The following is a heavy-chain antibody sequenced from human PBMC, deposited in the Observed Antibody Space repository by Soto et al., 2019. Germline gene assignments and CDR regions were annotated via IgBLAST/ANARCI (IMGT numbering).Heavy chain of an antibody. CDR3: AKDRGGGSWSYYNY. Sequence: GGSLRLSCAASGFTFDDYAMHWVRQAPGKGLEWVSGISWNSGSIGYADSVKGRFTISRDNAKNSLYLQMNSLRAEDTALYYCAKDRGGGSWSYYNYWGQGTLVTVSS. CDR1: GFTFDDYA. D-gene: IGHD3-10*01. V-gene: IGHV3-9*01. J-gene: IGHJ4*01. CDR2: ISWNSGSI.